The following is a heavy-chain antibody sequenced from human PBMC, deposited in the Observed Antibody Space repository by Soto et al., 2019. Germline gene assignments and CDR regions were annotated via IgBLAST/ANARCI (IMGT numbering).Heavy chain of an antibody. CDR3: LNGDYY. Sequence: GGSLRLSCAASGFTFSSYGMHWVRQTPGKGLEWVSSINRDSTVIKYADSVKGRFTISRDNARNSLSLQMNSLRAEDTAVYYCLNGDYYVGPGTLVTVSS. CDR2: INRDSTVI. CDR1: GFTFSSYG. D-gene: IGHD3-16*01. J-gene: IGHJ4*02. V-gene: IGHV3-48*01.